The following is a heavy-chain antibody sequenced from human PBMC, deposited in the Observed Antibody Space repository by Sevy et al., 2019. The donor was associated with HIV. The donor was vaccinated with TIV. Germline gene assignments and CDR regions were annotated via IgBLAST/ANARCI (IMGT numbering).Heavy chain of an antibody. J-gene: IGHJ5*02. CDR2: LYYSGST. D-gene: IGHD6-6*01. CDR3: ARPISSSSSWFDP. Sequence: SETLSLSCTVSGGSISMSSYYWGWIRQPPGKGLEGIGSLYYSGSTYYNPSLKSRVTISVATSKNQFSLKLSSVTAADTAVYFCARPISSSSSWFDPWGQGTLVTVSS. V-gene: IGHV4-39*01. CDR1: GGSISMSSYY.